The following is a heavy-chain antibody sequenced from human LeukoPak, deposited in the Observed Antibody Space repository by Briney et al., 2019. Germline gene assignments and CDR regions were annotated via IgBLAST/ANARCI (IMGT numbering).Heavy chain of an antibody. CDR1: GFIFSSYA. V-gene: IGHV3-21*01. D-gene: IGHD6-13*01. Sequence: GGSLRLSCAASGFIFSSYAMSWVRQAPGKGLEWVSSISSSSSYIYYADSVKGRFTISRDNAKNSLYLQMNSLRAEDTAVYYCARGVAAALYYFDYWGQGTLVTVSS. CDR2: ISSSSSYI. J-gene: IGHJ4*02. CDR3: ARGVAAALYYFDY.